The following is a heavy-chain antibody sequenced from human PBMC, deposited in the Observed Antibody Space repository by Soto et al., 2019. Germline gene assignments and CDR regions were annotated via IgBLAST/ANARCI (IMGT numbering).Heavy chain of an antibody. CDR2: IIPIFGTA. J-gene: IGHJ6*02. CDR1: GGTFSSYA. CDR3: ARGVPAAPRTYYYYGMDV. V-gene: IGHV1-69*06. Sequence: GASVKVSCKASGGTFSSYAISWVRQAPGQGLEWMGGIIPIFGTANYAQKFQGRVTITADKSTSTAYMELSSLRSEDTAVYYCARGVPAAPRTYYYYGMDVWGQGTTVTVSS. D-gene: IGHD2-2*01.